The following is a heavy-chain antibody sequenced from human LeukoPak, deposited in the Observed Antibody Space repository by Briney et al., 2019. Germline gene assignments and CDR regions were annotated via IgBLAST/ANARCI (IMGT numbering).Heavy chain of an antibody. Sequence: SETLSLTCTVSGGSFSSFHWSWLRQPPGKRLEWIGYIYYSGSTHSNPSLKSRVIISADTSKSQFSLKLSSVTAADTAMYYCARGNYDSRGYSNAFDIWGQGAMVTVSS. CDR3: ARGNYDSRGYSNAFDI. CDR2: IYYSGST. J-gene: IGHJ3*02. CDR1: GGSFSSFH. V-gene: IGHV4-59*01. D-gene: IGHD3-22*01.